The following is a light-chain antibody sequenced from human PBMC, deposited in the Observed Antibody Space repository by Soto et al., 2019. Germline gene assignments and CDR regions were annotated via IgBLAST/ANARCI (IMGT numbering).Light chain of an antibody. Sequence: VLTQSPGTLSLSPGERATLSCRASQSVTSSYLAWYQQKPGQAPRLLIFSASKSVTDIPDRFSGSGSGTGFPLIISGLEPEDSAVYYCQLYGTSPPVAFGQGTKLEIK. CDR2: SAS. V-gene: IGKV3-20*01. CDR1: QSVTSSY. J-gene: IGKJ2*01. CDR3: QLYGTSPPVA.